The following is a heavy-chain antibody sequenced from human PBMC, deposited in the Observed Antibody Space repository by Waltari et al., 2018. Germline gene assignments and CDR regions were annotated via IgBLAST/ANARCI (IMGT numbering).Heavy chain of an antibody. Sequence: QVQLVQSGAEVKKPGASVKVSCKASGYTFTSYGISWVRQAPGQGLEWMGWISAYNGNTNYAKKLQGRGTMTTDTSTSTAYMELRSLRSDDTAVYYCARDIYIVVVPAAITSGWSHYYYGMDVWGQGTTVTVSS. J-gene: IGHJ6*02. CDR2: ISAYNGNT. V-gene: IGHV1-18*01. D-gene: IGHD2-2*02. CDR3: ARDIYIVVVPAAITSGWSHYYYGMDV. CDR1: GYTFTSYG.